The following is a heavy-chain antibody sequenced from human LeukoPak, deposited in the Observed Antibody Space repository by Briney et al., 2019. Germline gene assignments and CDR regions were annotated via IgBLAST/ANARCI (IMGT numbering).Heavy chain of an antibody. J-gene: IGHJ2*01. CDR3: ARAGSYRQPYGYFDL. V-gene: IGHV4-61*02. Sequence: SQTLSFTCTVSGVPISSGSYYWTWIRQPAGSGLEWIGRISTSGSTNYNPSLKSRVTISLDGSKNQFSLSLSSVNAADTAVYYCARAGSYRQPYGYFDLWGRGTLVTVSS. D-gene: IGHD1-1*01. CDR1: GVPISSGSYY. CDR2: ISTSGST.